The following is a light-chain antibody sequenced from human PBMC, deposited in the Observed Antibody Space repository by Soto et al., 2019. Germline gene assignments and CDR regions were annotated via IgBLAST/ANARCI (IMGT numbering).Light chain of an antibody. CDR2: SNN. Sequence: QSVLTQPPSASGTPGQRVTIPCSGCSSNIGSNTVNWYQQLPGTAPKLLIYSNNQRPSGVPDRFSGSKSGTSASLAISGLQSEDEADYYCAAWDDSLNGPLYVFGTGTKVTVL. J-gene: IGLJ1*01. CDR1: SSNIGSNT. V-gene: IGLV1-44*01. CDR3: AAWDDSLNGPLYV.